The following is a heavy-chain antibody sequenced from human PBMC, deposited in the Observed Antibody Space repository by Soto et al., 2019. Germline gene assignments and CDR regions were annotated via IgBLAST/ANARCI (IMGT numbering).Heavy chain of an antibody. J-gene: IGHJ4*02. Sequence: PSETLSLTCSVSGVSVTSYYWNWIRQPAGKGLEWIGRIFNRGSTSYNPSLKSRVTVSLDTSKNQISLRLNSVAAADTAVYYCARDTGYSYGAYYDYWGQGALATVSS. CDR1: GVSVTSYY. CDR2: IFNRGST. CDR3: ARDTGYSYGAYYDY. V-gene: IGHV4-4*07. D-gene: IGHD5-18*01.